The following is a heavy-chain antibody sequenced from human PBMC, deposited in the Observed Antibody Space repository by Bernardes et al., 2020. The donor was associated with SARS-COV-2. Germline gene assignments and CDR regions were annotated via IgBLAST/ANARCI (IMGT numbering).Heavy chain of an antibody. D-gene: IGHD2-15*01. J-gene: IGHJ4*02. CDR2: ISAYNGYT. Sequence: ASVKVSCKTSGYTFTAYVIIWVRQAPGQGLESMGWISAYNGYTNYAQKFQGRVTMTTDTSTSTAYMELKSLRSDDTAVYYCARALISDCSGGSCYPDYGDHFDYWGQGTLLTVSS. CDR3: ARALISDCSGGSCYPDYGDHFDY. CDR1: GYTFTAYV. V-gene: IGHV1-18*01.